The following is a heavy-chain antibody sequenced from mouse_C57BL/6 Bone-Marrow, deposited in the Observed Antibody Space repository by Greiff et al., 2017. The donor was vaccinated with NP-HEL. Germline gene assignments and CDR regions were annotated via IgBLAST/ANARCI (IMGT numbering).Heavy chain of an antibody. V-gene: IGHV5-4*01. CDR3: ARDLYYAMDY. CDR2: ISDGGSYT. J-gene: IGHJ4*01. Sequence: EVTLVESGGGLVKPGGSLKLSCAASGFTFSSYAMSWVRQTPEKRLEWVATISDGGSYTYYPDNVKGRFTISRDNAKNNLYLQMSHLKSEDTAMYYCARDLYYAMDYWGQGTSVTVSS. CDR1: GFTFSSYA.